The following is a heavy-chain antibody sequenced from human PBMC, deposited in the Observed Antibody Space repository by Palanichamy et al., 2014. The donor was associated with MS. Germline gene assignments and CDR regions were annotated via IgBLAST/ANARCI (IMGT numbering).Heavy chain of an antibody. CDR3: AKDMVPTPSGYDYYYYGMDV. V-gene: IGHV3-9*01. J-gene: IGHJ6*02. D-gene: IGHD5-12*01. Sequence: GYADSVKGRFTIPRDNAKNSLYLQMNSLRAEDTALYYCAKDMVPTPSGYDYYYYGMDVWGQGTTVTVSS.